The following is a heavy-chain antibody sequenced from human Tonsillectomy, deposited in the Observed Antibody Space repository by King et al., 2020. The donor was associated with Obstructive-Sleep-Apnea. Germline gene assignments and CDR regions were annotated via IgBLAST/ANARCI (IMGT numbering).Heavy chain of an antibody. Sequence: VQLVESGGGLVQPGGSLRRSCEASGRTVRSNYMTWVRQAPGKGLEGVSVFSSRGSTYYAASAKDIFTISRDNSKNALYLQMNNLRVEDTAVYYCARDRNGFNPIFDYWGQGTLVTVSS. J-gene: IGHJ4*02. D-gene: IGHD5-24*01. V-gene: IGHV3-66*01. CDR1: GRTVRSNY. CDR2: FSSRGST. CDR3: ARDRNGFNPIFDY.